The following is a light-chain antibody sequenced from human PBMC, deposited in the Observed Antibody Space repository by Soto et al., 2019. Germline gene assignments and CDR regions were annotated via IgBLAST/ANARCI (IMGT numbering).Light chain of an antibody. CDR1: QNVNSN. CDR3: QQYNTLNT. Sequence: EIAMTQSPATLSVSPGQRATLSCSASQNVNSNLAWYQQKPGHAPSLLMYNVSTRATGFPARFSGSGSGTEFTLTISSLQSEDSAIYYCQQYNTLNTFGQGTKLEIK. CDR2: NVS. V-gene: IGKV3-15*01. J-gene: IGKJ2*01.